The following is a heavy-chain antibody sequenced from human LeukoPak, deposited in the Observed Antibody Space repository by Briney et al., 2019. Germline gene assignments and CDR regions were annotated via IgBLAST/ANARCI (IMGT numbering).Heavy chain of an antibody. CDR1: GFTFSSYG. Sequence: PGGSLRLSCAASGFTFSSYGMHWVRQAPGKGLEWVAFIRYDGSNKYYADSVKGRFTISRDNSKNTLYLQMNSLRAEDTAVYYCAKDQDRVAMGYFDYWGQGTLVTVSS. CDR2: IRYDGSNK. V-gene: IGHV3-30*02. J-gene: IGHJ4*02. D-gene: IGHD2-15*01. CDR3: AKDQDRVAMGYFDY.